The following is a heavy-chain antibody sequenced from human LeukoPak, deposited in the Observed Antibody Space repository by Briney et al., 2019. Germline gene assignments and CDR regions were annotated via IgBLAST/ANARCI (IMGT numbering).Heavy chain of an antibody. V-gene: IGHV3-9*01. J-gene: IGHJ3*02. CDR1: GFIFDDHG. CDR2: ISWSSGII. Sequence: PGGFRRLSCAASGFIFDDHGMHWVRQAPGKGLEWVSGISWSSGIIGYADSVKGRFTISRDNAKNSLDLQMESLRAEDTAVYYCAKDTGSPADAITMEDNAFDIWGQGTMVTVSS. CDR3: AKDTGSPADAITMEDNAFDI. D-gene: IGHD3-3*01.